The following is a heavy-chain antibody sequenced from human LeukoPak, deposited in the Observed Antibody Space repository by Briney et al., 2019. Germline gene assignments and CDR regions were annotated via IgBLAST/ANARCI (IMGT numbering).Heavy chain of an antibody. J-gene: IGHJ4*02. CDR3: AGVGATTWVY. Sequence: SETLSLTCTVSGGSISSSSYYWGWIRQPPGKGLEWIGSIYCSGSTYYNPSLKSRVIISVDTSKNQFSLKLSSVTAADTAVYYCAGVGATTWVYWGQGTLVTVSS. CDR2: IYCSGST. CDR1: GGSISSSSYY. D-gene: IGHD1-26*01. V-gene: IGHV4-39*01.